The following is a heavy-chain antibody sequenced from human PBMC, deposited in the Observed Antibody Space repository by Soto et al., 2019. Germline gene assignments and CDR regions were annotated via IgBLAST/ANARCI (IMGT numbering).Heavy chain of an antibody. CDR2: IFYSGIGST. CDR1: GGSISTSSYY. Sequence: SETLSLTCTVSGGSISTSSYYWGWIRQPPGKGLEWIGNIFYSGIGSTYYNPSLKSRVTISVGTSKNQFSLKLSSVTAADTAVYYCARLTDYHYYMDVWGKGTTVTVSS. CDR3: ARLTDYHYYMDV. V-gene: IGHV4-39*01. J-gene: IGHJ6*03.